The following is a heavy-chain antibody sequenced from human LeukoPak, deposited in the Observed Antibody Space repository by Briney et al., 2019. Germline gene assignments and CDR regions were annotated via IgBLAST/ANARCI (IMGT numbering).Heavy chain of an antibody. J-gene: IGHJ4*02. V-gene: IGHV3-11*01. CDR2: ISSSGSTI. CDR3: ARETLRIAVIDY. CDR1: GFTFSDYY. Sequence: GGSLRLSCAASGFTFSDYYMSWIRQAPGKRLEWVSYISSSGSTIYYADSVKGRFTISRDNAKNSLYLQMNSLRAEDTAVYYCARETLRIAVIDYWGQGTLVTVSS. D-gene: IGHD6-19*01.